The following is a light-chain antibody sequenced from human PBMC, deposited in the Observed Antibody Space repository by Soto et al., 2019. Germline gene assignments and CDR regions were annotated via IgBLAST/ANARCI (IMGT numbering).Light chain of an antibody. J-gene: IGKJ3*01. CDR3: KQSVNTPFT. CDR2: GAT. V-gene: IGKV1-39*01. CDR1: QTITSY. Sequence: DIQMTQSPSYLSASVGDRVIISCRANQTITSYLNWYQQKPGKVPRLLIYGATNLEGGVPSRFSGSDSGADFTLTISSLQPDDFAAYYCKQSVNTPFTFGPGTRVDIK.